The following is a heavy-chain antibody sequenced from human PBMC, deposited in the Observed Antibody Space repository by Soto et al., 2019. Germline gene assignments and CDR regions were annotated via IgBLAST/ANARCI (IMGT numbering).Heavy chain of an antibody. J-gene: IGHJ4*02. CDR2: ISYDGNNK. V-gene: IGHV3-30*18. Sequence: QVQLVESGGGGVQTGRSLRLSCAASGFTFSSYGMHWVRQAPGKGLEWVAGISYDGNNKYYADSVKGRFTISRDNFKNTLYLQMDSLRAEDTAMYYCAKDHLETTVTTPSYWGQGTLVTVSS. D-gene: IGHD4-17*01. CDR3: AKDHLETTVTTPSY. CDR1: GFTFSSYG.